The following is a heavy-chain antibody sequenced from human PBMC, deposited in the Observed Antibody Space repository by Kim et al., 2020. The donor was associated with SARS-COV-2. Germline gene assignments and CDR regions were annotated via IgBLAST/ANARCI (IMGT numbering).Heavy chain of an antibody. CDR3: AKDIEPGDSYGNYFDY. J-gene: IGHJ4*02. V-gene: IGHV3-43*01. CDR2: ISWDGGST. D-gene: IGHD5-18*01. CDR1: GFTFDDYT. Sequence: GGSLRLSCAASGFTFDDYTMHWVRQAPGKGLEWVSLISWDGGSTYYADSVKGRFTISRDNSKNSLYLQMNSLRTEDTALYYCAKDIEPGDSYGNYFDYWGQGTLVTVSS.